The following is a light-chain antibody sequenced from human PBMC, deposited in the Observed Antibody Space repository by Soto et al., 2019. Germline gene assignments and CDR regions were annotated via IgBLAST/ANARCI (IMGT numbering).Light chain of an antibody. J-gene: IGKJ2*01. V-gene: IGKV1-27*01. CDR1: QGISHY. Sequence: DIPMTQSPSSLSASVGDRVTITCRASQGISHYLAWYQQKPGKVPKLLIYAASTLQSGVPSRFSGSGSGTDFTLTISSLQPEDVATYYCQKYNSDPHTFGQGTKLEIK. CDR2: AAS. CDR3: QKYNSDPHT.